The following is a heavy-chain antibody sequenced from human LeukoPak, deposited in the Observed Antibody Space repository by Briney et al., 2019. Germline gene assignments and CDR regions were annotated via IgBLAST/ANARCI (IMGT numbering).Heavy chain of an antibody. CDR1: GFTFSSYW. D-gene: IGHD5-24*01. CDR2: INSDGSST. J-gene: IGHJ4*02. V-gene: IGHV3-74*01. CDR3: GDGYRGF. Sequence: GGSLRLSCAASGFTFSSYWMHWVRQAPGKGLVWVSHINSDGSSTGYADSVKGRFTISRDNAKNTLYLQMNSLRAEDTAVYYCGDGYRGFWGQGTLVTVSS.